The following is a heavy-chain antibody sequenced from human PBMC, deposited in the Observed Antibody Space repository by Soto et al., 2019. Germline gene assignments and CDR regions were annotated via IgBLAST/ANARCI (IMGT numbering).Heavy chain of an antibody. V-gene: IGHV1-69*08. Sequence: QVQLVQSGAEVKKPGSSVKVSCKASGGTFSSYTISWVRQAPGQGLEWMGRIIPILGIANYAQKFQGRVTINADKSTSTAYMELSSLRSEDTAVYYCARDPGDIVATITLFPYYYGMDVWGQGTTVTVSS. CDR2: IIPILGIA. D-gene: IGHD5-12*01. CDR1: GGTFSSYT. J-gene: IGHJ6*02. CDR3: ARDPGDIVATITLFPYYYGMDV.